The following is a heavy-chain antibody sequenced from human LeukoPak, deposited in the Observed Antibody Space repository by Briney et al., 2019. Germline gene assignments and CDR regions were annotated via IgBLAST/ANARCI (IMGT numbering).Heavy chain of an antibody. Sequence: SQTLSLTCAMSGDSVSSNSVAWSWIRQSPSRGLEWLGRTYYRSKWYNDYVVSVKSRITINPDTSKNQVSLQLNSVTPEDTAVYYCARDRNYYDSRGYLTHDAYDIWGQGTMVTVSS. CDR1: GDSVSSNSVA. CDR2: TYYRSKWYN. J-gene: IGHJ3*02. V-gene: IGHV6-1*01. D-gene: IGHD3-22*01. CDR3: ARDRNYYDSRGYLTHDAYDI.